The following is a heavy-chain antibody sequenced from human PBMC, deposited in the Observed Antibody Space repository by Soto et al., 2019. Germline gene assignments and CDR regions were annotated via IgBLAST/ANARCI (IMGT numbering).Heavy chain of an antibody. V-gene: IGHV4-30-4*01. Sequence: QVLLQESGPGLVQPSQTLSLTCTVSGGSISSSYYYWSWIRQPPGKGLAWIGYIYYSGSTYYNPSLKSRLTISVDTSKNQFSLKLNSVTAADTAVYYCARENSGYDPTGSFDYWGQGTLVTVSS. CDR3: ARENSGYDPTGSFDY. J-gene: IGHJ4*02. D-gene: IGHD5-12*01. CDR2: IYYSGST. CDR1: GGSISSSYYY.